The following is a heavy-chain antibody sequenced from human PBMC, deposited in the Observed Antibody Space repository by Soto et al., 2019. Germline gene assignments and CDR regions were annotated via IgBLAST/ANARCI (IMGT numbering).Heavy chain of an antibody. CDR3: AVLGYCSSTSCMRSSQPSYYYYGMDV. V-gene: IGHV3-33*01. D-gene: IGHD2-2*01. CDR2: IWYDGSNK. Sequence: QVQLVESGGGVVQPGRSLRLSCAASGFTFSSYGMHWVRQAPGKGLEWVAVIWYDGSNKYYADSVKGRFTISRDNSKNTLYLQMNRLRAEDTAVYYWAVLGYCSSTSCMRSSQPSYYYYGMDVWGQGTTVTVSS. CDR1: GFTFSSYG. J-gene: IGHJ6*02.